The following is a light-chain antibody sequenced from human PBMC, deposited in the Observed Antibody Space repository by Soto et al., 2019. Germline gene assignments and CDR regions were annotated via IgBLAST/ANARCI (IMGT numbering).Light chain of an antibody. J-gene: IGLJ2*01. CDR1: SSDVGGYNY. CDR2: EVS. Sequence: QSALTQPPSASGSPGQSVTISCTGTSSDVGGYNYVSWYQQHPGKAPKLMIYEVSKRPSGVPDRFSGSKSGNTASLTVSGLQAEDEADYYCTSHVGSNKHVVFGGGIKLTVL. CDR3: TSHVGSNKHVV. V-gene: IGLV2-8*01.